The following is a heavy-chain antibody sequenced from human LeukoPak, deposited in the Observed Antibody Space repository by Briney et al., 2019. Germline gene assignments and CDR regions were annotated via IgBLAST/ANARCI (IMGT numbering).Heavy chain of an antibody. CDR3: AREISDSSRWYGGFDY. CDR2: IYSGGST. V-gene: IGHV3-53*01. CDR1: GFRVTFNY. Sequence: PGGSLRLSCAASGFRVTFNYMSWVRQAPGKGLEWVSVIYSGGSTYYADSVKGRFILSRDDYKNTLSLQISNLRAEDTAVYFCAREISDSSRWYGGFDYWGQGTLVIVSS. D-gene: IGHD6-13*01. J-gene: IGHJ4*02.